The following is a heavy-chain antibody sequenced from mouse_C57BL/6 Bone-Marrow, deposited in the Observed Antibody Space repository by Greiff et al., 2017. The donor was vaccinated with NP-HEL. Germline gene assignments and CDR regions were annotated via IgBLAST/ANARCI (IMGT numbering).Heavy chain of an antibody. V-gene: IGHV1-69*01. Sequence: VQLQQPGAELVMPGASVKLSCKASGYTFTSYWMHWVKQRPGQGLEWIGEIDPSDSYTNYNQKFKGKSTLTVDKSSSTAYMQLSSLTSEDSAVYYCAPGIYYYGSSPYWYFDVWGTGTTVTVSS. CDR3: APGIYYYGSSPYWYFDV. CDR2: IDPSDSYT. J-gene: IGHJ1*03. CDR1: GYTFTSYW. D-gene: IGHD1-1*01.